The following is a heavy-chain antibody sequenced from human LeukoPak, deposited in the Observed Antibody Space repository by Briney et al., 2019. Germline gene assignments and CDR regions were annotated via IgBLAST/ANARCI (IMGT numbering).Heavy chain of an antibody. D-gene: IGHD6-13*01. CDR2: INTDGSSA. CDR3: ARGTAETAGIDY. CDR1: GFNFSNYW. Sequence: GGSLRLSCAASGFNFSNYWMHWVRQAPGKELVWVSHINTDGSSATYGDPAKGRFTVSRDDAKNTLFLQMSSLTVNDVGVYYCARGTAETAGIDYWGQGTLVTVS. V-gene: IGHV3-74*01. J-gene: IGHJ4*02.